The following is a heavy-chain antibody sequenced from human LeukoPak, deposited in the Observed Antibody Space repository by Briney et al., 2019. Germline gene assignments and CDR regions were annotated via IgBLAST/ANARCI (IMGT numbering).Heavy chain of an antibody. CDR1: GVSVSGYY. Sequence: SETLSLTCAVSGVSVSGYYWSWIRQPPGKGPEWIGKISHSGSTNYNPSLKSRVTISVDTSTNQFSLNLSSVTAADTAVYYCARSANAFDTWGQGTMVTVSS. CDR3: ARSANAFDT. J-gene: IGHJ3*02. V-gene: IGHV4-34*01. CDR2: ISHSGST.